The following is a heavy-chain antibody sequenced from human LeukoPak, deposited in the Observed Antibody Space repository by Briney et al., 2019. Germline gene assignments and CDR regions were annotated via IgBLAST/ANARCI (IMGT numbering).Heavy chain of an antibody. Sequence: ASVKVSCKASGYTFTSYGITWVRQAPGQGLEWMGWINPNSGGTNYAQKFQGRVTMTRDTSISTAYMELSRLRSDDTAVYYCARDREQLLSFYFDYWGQGTLVTVSS. J-gene: IGHJ4*02. CDR3: ARDREQLLSFYFDY. CDR2: INPNSGGT. V-gene: IGHV1-2*02. D-gene: IGHD6-13*01. CDR1: GYTFTSYG.